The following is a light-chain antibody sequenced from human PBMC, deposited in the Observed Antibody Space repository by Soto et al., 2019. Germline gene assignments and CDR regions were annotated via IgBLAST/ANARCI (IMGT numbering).Light chain of an antibody. V-gene: IGKV1-9*01. CDR3: QQLNGYRVA. CDR1: QGISSY. CDR2: AAS. J-gene: IGKJ4*01. Sequence: IQLTQSPSSLSASVGDRVTITCRASQGISSYLAWYQQKPGRAPKLLIYAASTLQSGVPSRFSGSGSGTDFTLNISIXQSDKFPTYYCQQLNGYRVAFGGVTKV.